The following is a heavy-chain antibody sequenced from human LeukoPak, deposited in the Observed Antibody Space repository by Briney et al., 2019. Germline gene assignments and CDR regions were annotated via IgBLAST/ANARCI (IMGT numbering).Heavy chain of an antibody. D-gene: IGHD6-13*01. V-gene: IGHV1-2*02. CDR1: GYTFTGYY. CDR2: INPNSGGT. CDR3: ARDAGYISSWYFHYGMDV. J-gene: IGHJ6*02. Sequence: ASVKVSCKASGYTFTGYYMHWVRQAPGQGLEWMGWINPNSGGTNYAQKFQGRVTMTRDTSISTAYMELSRLRSDDTAVYYCARDAGYISSWYFHYGMDVWGQGTTVTVSS.